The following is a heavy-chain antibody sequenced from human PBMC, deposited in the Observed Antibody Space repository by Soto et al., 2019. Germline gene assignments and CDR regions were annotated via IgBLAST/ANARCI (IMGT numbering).Heavy chain of an antibody. Sequence: EXLSIISAVYGGSLSTNYCNWLRQPPGKGLEWIGEINHSGNTNYNPSLRSRVTISIDTSKNQLSLNLRSVSAADTAVYYCARGRGEFDDWGQGTPVTVSS. CDR2: INHSGNT. CDR3: ARGRGEFDD. D-gene: IGHD2-21*01. J-gene: IGHJ5*02. CDR1: GGSLSTNY. V-gene: IGHV4-34*01.